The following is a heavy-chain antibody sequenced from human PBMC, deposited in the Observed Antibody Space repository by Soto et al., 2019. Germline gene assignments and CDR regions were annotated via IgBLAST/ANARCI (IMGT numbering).Heavy chain of an antibody. Sequence: ASVKVSCKASGYTFTSYAMHWVRQAPGQRLEWMGWINAGNGNTKYSQKFQGRVTITRDTSASTAYMELSSLRPEDTAVYYCARVAQQLVRGWWFDPWGQGTLVTSPQ. CDR1: GYTFTSYA. V-gene: IGHV1-3*01. CDR3: ARVAQQLVRGWWFDP. CDR2: INAGNGNT. D-gene: IGHD6-13*01. J-gene: IGHJ5*02.